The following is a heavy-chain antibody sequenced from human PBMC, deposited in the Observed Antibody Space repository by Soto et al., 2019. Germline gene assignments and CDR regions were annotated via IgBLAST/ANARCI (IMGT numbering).Heavy chain of an antibody. J-gene: IGHJ6*02. CDR1: GYTFTSYG. Sequence: QVHLVQSGAEVKKPGASVKVSCKASGYTFTSYGISWVRQAPGQGLEWMGWISAYNGNTNYAQKLQGRVTMTTDTSTSTAYMELRSLRSDDTAVYYCARRIVGATFDYYGMDVWGQGTTVTVSS. V-gene: IGHV1-18*01. CDR2: ISAYNGNT. CDR3: ARRIVGATFDYYGMDV. D-gene: IGHD1-26*01.